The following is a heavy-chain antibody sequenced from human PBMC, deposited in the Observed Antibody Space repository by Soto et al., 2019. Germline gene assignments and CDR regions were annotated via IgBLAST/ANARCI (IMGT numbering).Heavy chain of an antibody. CDR1: GGSISSSSYY. J-gene: IGHJ6*03. D-gene: IGHD6-6*01. V-gene: IGHV4-39*07. CDR2: IYYSGST. Sequence: SETLSLTCTVSGGSISSSSYYWGWIRQPPGKGLEWIGSIYYSGSTNYNPSLKSRVTISVDTSKNQFSLKLSSVTAADTAVYYGAGGVAARAYYYYYMDVWGKGTTVTVSS. CDR3: AGGVAARAYYYYYMDV.